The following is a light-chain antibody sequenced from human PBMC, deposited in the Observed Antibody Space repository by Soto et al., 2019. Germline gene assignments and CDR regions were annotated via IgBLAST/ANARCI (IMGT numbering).Light chain of an antibody. CDR2: GSS. V-gene: IGKV3-15*01. CDR3: QQYSNWPPAIT. J-gene: IGKJ5*01. CDR1: ETISTN. Sequence: EIVLTQSPATLSVSPGARAPLSGRAPETISTNLAWFQRNPGQPPRPLIYGSSTRATGVPDRFSGSGSGTEFTLIISSLQSEDVALYYCQQYSNWPPAITFGQGTRLEI.